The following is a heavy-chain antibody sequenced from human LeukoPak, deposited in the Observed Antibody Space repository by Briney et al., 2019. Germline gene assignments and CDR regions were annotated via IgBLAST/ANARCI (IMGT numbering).Heavy chain of an antibody. CDR2: LGVSVSGYGGST. D-gene: IGHD2-21*02. V-gene: IGHV3-23*01. Sequence: GGSLRLSCAASGFTFSRYAMSWVRQAPGKGLEWVSALGVSVSGYGGSTYYADSVKGRFTISRDNSKNTLFLQMNSLRAEDTAVYYCAKALGGYYYFDFWGQGTLVTVSS. J-gene: IGHJ4*02. CDR1: GFTFSRYA. CDR3: AKALGGYYYFDF.